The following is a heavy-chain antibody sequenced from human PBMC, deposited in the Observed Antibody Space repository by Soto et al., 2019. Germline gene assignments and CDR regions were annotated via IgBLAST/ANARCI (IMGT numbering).Heavy chain of an antibody. CDR3: AKAQHGDYEVHAFDI. CDR2: ISWNRGSI. J-gene: IGHJ3*02. Sequence: EVQLVESGGGLVQPGRSLRLSCAASGFTFDDYAMHWVRQAPGKGLEWVSGISWNRGSIGYADSVKGRFTISRDNAKNSLYLQMNSLRAEDTALYYCAKAQHGDYEVHAFDIWGQGTMVTVSS. D-gene: IGHD4-17*01. CDR1: GFTFDDYA. V-gene: IGHV3-9*01.